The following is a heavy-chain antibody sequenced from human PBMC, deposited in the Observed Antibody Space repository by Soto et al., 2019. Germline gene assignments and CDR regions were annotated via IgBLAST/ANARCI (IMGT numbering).Heavy chain of an antibody. CDR3: AHGSGWLSDQ. CDR2: IYWDDTK. V-gene: IGHV2-5*02. J-gene: IGHJ4*02. Sequence: QITLKESGPTLVKPTQTLTLTCTFSGFSLSTTAVGVNWIRQPPGKPLEWLSLIYWDDTKHYSSSLKNRLTISKDTSKNQVVLTITNMDAVDTATYYCAHGSGWLSDQWGQGTLVTVSS. D-gene: IGHD6-19*01. CDR1: GFSLSTTAVG.